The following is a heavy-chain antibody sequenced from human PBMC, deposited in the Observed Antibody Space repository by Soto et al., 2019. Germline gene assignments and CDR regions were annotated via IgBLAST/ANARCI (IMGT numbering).Heavy chain of an antibody. D-gene: IGHD4-17*01. Sequence: EVQLLESGGGLVQPGGSLRLSCAASGFTFSSYAMSWVRQAPGKGLEWVSAISGSGGSTYYADSVKGRFTISRDNSKNTLYLQMNSLRVEDTAVYYCAKALYGTTVTTLGDYWGQGTLVTVSS. CDR1: GFTFSSYA. V-gene: IGHV3-23*01. J-gene: IGHJ4*02. CDR2: ISGSGGST. CDR3: AKALYGTTVTTLGDY.